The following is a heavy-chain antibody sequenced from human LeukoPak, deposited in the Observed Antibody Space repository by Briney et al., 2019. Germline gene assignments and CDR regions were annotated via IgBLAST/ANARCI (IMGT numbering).Heavy chain of an antibody. D-gene: IGHD3-22*01. V-gene: IGHV1-8*01. CDR1: GYTLTSYD. CDR2: MNPNSGNT. Sequence: ASVKVSCKASGYTLTSYDINWVRQATGQGLEWMGWMNPNSGNTGYAQKFQGRVTMTRNTSISTAYMELSSLRSEDTAVYYCARDYYDSSGYYPPHDYYYYYYMDVWGKGTTVTVSS. J-gene: IGHJ6*03. CDR3: ARDYYDSSGYYPPHDYYYYYYMDV.